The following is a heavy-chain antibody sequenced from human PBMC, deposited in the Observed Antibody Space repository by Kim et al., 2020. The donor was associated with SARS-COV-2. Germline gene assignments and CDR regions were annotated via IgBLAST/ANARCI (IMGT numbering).Heavy chain of an antibody. Sequence: SETLSLTCAVYGGSFSGYYWSRIRQPPGKGLEWIGEINHSGSTNYNPSLKSRVTISVDTSKNQFSLKLSSVTAADTAVYYCSRATRQWLVNYYYFYMDVWGKGTTVTVSS. CDR3: SRATRQWLVNYYYFYMDV. D-gene: IGHD6-19*01. V-gene: IGHV4-34*01. J-gene: IGHJ6*03. CDR1: GGSFSGYY. CDR2: INHSGST.